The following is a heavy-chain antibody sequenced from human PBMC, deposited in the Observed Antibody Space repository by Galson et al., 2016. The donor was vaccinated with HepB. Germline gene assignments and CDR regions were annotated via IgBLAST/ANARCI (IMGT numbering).Heavy chain of an antibody. V-gene: IGHV2-70*04. D-gene: IGHD3-10*01. J-gene: IGHJ6*02. CDR2: IDWEXET. Sequence: VKPXXTLTLXXXFSXXXLXXXATXXXWIRXXPGXALEWLARIDWEXETFXQXSPKTTLSISKDTPKNQVVLTTTNIDPVDTATYFXARXYSRGGLALDVWGQGXXVTV. CDR1: XXXLXXXATX. CDR3: ARXYSRGGLALDV.